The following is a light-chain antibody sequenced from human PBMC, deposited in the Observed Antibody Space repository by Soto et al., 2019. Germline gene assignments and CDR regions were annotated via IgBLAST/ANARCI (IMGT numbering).Light chain of an antibody. Sequence: EIVMTQSPATLSLSPGERATLSCRASQSVSSSYLAWYQQKPGQAPRLLIHGASTRATGIPARFSGSGSGTEFTLTISSLQSEDFAIYYCQRQSNWPRTFGQGTKVDIK. V-gene: IGKV3-15*01. CDR3: QRQSNWPRT. J-gene: IGKJ1*01. CDR2: GAS. CDR1: QSVSSSY.